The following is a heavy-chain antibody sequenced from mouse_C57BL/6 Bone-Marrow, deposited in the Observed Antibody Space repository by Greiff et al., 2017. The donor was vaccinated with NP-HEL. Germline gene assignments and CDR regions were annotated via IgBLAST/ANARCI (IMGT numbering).Heavy chain of an antibody. CDR1: GFTFTDYY. D-gene: IGHD2-4*01. CDR3: VRSSSYDCADDPFYAMDY. CDR2: IRNKANGYTT. V-gene: IGHV7-3*01. Sequence: EVQGVESGGGLVQPGGSLSLSCAASGFTFTDYYMSWVRQPPGKALEWLGFIRNKANGYTTEYSASVKGRLTISRYNSQSILYIQINALRAEDSSTYYSVRSSSYDCADDPFYAMDYWGQGTSVTVSS. J-gene: IGHJ4*01.